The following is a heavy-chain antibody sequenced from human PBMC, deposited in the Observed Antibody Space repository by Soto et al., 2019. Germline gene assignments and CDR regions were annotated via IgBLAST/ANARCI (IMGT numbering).Heavy chain of an antibody. CDR1: GFIFSNYA. D-gene: IGHD3-9*01. V-gene: IGHV3-23*01. CDR3: AKGSQYDMSTAYHAFDF. J-gene: IGHJ4*02. Sequence: EVQLLESGGGLVQPGGSLRLSCSASGFIFSNYAMSWIRQAPGKGLEWVSSISGGGGGTHYADSVKGRFTISRDNSKSTLHLQINRLRTEDTAVYYCAKGSQYDMSTAYHAFDFWGQGTLVTVSS. CDR2: ISGGGGGT.